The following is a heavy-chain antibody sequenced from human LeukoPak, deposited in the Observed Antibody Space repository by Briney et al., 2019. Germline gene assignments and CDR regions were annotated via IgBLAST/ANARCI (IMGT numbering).Heavy chain of an antibody. Sequence: GASVKVSCKASGYTFTSYGISWVRQAPGQGLEWMGWMNPNSGNTGYAQKFQGRVTMTRNTSISTAYMELSSLRSEDTAVYYCARPLRMTTVTTFGYWGQGTLVTVSS. V-gene: IGHV1-8*02. CDR3: ARPLRMTTVTTFGY. D-gene: IGHD4-17*01. CDR1: GYTFTSYG. J-gene: IGHJ4*02. CDR2: MNPNSGNT.